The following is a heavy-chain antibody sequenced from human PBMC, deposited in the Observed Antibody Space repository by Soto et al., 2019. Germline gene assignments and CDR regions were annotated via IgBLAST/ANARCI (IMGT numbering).Heavy chain of an antibody. J-gene: IGHJ6*02. CDR1: GYTFTSYD. CDR2: MNPNSGNT. D-gene: IGHD3-3*01. Sequence: GASVKASCKASGYTFTSYDINWVRQATGQGLEWMGWMNPNSGNTGYAQKFQGRVTMTRNTSISTAYMELSSLRSEDTAVYYCARGMSGGYDFWSGYYPAFHYGMDVWGQGTTVTVSS. V-gene: IGHV1-8*01. CDR3: ARGMSGGYDFWSGYYPAFHYGMDV.